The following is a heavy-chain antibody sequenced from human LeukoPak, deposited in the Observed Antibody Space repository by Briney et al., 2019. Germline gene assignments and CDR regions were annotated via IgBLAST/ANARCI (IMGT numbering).Heavy chain of an antibody. J-gene: IGHJ4*02. V-gene: IGHV3-23*01. Sequence: GGSLRLSCAASGFTFSSYAMSWVRQAPGKGLEWVSAFGGSGGSTYYADSVKGRFTISRDSSKNTLYLQMNCLRAEDTAVYYCAKRGAEVGTTIAPGDYWGQGSLVTVSS. D-gene: IGHD1-26*01. CDR3: AKRGAEVGTTIAPGDY. CDR2: FGGSGGST. CDR1: GFTFSSYA.